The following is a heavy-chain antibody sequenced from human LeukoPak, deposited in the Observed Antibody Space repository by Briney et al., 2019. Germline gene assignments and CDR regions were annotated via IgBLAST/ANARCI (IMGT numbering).Heavy chain of an antibody. J-gene: IGHJ4*02. D-gene: IGHD5-18*01. CDR3: ARGRGYTYGVDY. CDR2: FYNSGST. V-gene: IGHV4-61*01. Sequence: KPSETLSLTCTVSGGSVSSGSHYWSWIRQPPGKGLEWIGLFYNSGSTNYNPSLKSRVTISVDTSKNQFSLKLTSVTAADTAVYYCARGRGYTYGVDYWGQGTLVTVSS. CDR1: GGSVSSGSHY.